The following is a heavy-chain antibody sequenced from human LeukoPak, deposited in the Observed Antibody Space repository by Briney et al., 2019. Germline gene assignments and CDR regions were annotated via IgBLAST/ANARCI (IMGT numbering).Heavy chain of an antibody. J-gene: IGHJ3*02. V-gene: IGHV3-23*01. CDR2: ISSSGGRT. CDR1: GFIFRSYA. CDR3: ASQNVGGAGAFDI. Sequence: GGSLRLSCAASGFIFRSYAMSWVRQAPGKGLGWVSGISSSGGRTYYADSVKGRFTISRDNSKNTLYLQMNSLRAEDTAAYYCASQNVGGAGAFDIWGQGTMVTVSS. D-gene: IGHD3-16*01.